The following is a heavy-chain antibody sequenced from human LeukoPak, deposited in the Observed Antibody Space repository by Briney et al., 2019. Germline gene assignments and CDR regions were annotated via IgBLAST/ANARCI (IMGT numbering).Heavy chain of an antibody. CDR1: GGSFSNYY. D-gene: IGHD4-23*01. CDR3: ARDKYGGNSGIDY. CDR2: INHSGST. Sequence: PSETLSLTCAVYGGSFSNYYWSWIRQPPGKGLEWIGKINHSGSTNYNPSLKSRVTISVDTSKNQFSLKLSSVTAADTAVYYCARDKYGGNSGIDYWGQGTLVTVSS. J-gene: IGHJ4*02. V-gene: IGHV4-34*01.